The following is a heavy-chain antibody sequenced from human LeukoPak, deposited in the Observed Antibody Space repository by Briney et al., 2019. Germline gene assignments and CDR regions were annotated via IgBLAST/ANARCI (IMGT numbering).Heavy chain of an antibody. J-gene: IGHJ3*02. D-gene: IGHD1-1*01. CDR2: IIPIFGTA. Sequence: SVKVSCKASGGTFSSYAISWVRQAPGQGLEWMGGIIPIFGTANYAQKFQGRVTVTADESTSTAYMELSSLRSEDTAVYYCAVTTGTAASDAFDIWGQGTMVTVSS. CDR1: GGTFSSYA. CDR3: AVTTGTAASDAFDI. V-gene: IGHV1-69*13.